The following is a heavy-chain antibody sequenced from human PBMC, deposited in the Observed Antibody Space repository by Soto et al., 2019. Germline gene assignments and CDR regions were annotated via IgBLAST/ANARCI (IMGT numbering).Heavy chain of an antibody. D-gene: IGHD2-8*02. Sequence: PWVSLRLSCAASGFTFSNYSMNWVRQTPGKGLELVSSINISSTYMYYAASVKGRFTISRDNAKNSLYLQMNSLRAEETAVYYCARTGPLFYFDYWGQGT. V-gene: IGHV3-21*01. CDR2: INISSTYM. CDR3: ARTGPLFYFDY. J-gene: IGHJ4*02. CDR1: GFTFSNYS.